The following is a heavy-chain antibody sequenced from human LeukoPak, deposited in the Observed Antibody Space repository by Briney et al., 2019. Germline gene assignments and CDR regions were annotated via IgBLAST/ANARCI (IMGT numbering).Heavy chain of an antibody. V-gene: IGHV3-23*01. CDR2: IRVSGGST. CDR3: AKGPYGRNFDWLYTFDY. D-gene: IGHD3-9*01. CDR1: GFTFTGYA. J-gene: IGHJ4*02. Sequence: GGSLKVSCQASGFTFTGYAISWVRQAPGKGLEGFQWIRVSGGSTYYADSVKGRFTISRDSSKNTLYLQMNSLRAEDTAVYYRAKGPYGRNFDWLYTFDYWGQGTLVTVSS.